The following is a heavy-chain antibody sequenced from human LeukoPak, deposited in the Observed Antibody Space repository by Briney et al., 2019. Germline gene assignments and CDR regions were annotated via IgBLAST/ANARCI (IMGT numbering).Heavy chain of an antibody. Sequence: GGSLRLSCAASGFTFRSYAMSWVRQAPGKGLEWVSGISGSGVSTDYADSVKGRFTISRDNSKNTLYPQMNNLKAEDTAVYYCAKDVSGGNWGQGTLVTVSS. J-gene: IGHJ4*02. D-gene: IGHD1-14*01. CDR1: GFTFRSYA. V-gene: IGHV3-23*01. CDR2: ISGSGVST. CDR3: AKDVSGGN.